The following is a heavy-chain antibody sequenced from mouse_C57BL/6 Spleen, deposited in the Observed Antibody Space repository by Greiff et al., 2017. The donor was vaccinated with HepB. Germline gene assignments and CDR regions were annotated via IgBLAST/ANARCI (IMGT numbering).Heavy chain of an antibody. V-gene: IGHV5-12*01. CDR3: ARMSYYYFDY. CDR1: GFTFSDYY. D-gene: IGHD2-12*01. J-gene: IGHJ2*01. CDR2: ISNGGGST. Sequence: EVMLVESGGGLVQPGGSLKLSCAASGFTFSDYYMYWVRQTPEKRLEWVAYISNGGGSTYYPDTVKGRFTISRDNAKNTLYLQMSRLKSEDTAMYYCARMSYYYFDYWGQGTTLTVSS.